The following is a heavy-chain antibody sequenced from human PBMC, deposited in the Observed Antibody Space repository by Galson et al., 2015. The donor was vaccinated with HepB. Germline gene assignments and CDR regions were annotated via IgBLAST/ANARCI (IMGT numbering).Heavy chain of an antibody. Sequence: ETLSLTCTISGGSISGFYWSWIRQPPGKGLEWIAYIYYSGSTNYNPSLTSRVTISMDGSKSQVSLRLNSVTAADTAVYFCARHLSWGSDWYFDLWGRGTLVTVSS. CDR3: ARHLSWGSDWYFDL. D-gene: IGHD7-27*01. CDR2: IYYSGST. V-gene: IGHV4-59*08. J-gene: IGHJ2*01. CDR1: GGSISGFY.